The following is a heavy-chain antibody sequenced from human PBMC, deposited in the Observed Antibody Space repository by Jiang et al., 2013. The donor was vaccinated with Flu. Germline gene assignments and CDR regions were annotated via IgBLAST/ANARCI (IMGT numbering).Heavy chain of an antibody. D-gene: IGHD6-13*01. CDR3: ARTLGQQLPHFDC. CDR2: IFYSGST. V-gene: IGHV4-39*07. J-gene: IGHJ4*02. Sequence: GPGLVKPSATLSLTCTVSGGPISDSRYYWGWIRQPPGKDLEWIASIFYSGSTHYNPSLENRVTLSTDTSQNHFSLKLASVTAADTAVYYCARTLGQQLPHFDCWGQGTLVAVSS. CDR1: GGPISDSRYY.